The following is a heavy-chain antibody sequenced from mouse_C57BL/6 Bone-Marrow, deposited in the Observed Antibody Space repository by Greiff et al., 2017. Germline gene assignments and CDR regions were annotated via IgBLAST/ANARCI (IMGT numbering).Heavy chain of an antibody. CDR2: INPNNGGT. J-gene: IGHJ4*01. V-gene: IGHV1-18*01. CDR3: TSPNWDNAMDY. CDR1: GYTFTDYN. Sequence: VQLKESGPELVKPGASVKIPCKASGYTFTDYNMDWVKQSHGKSLEWIGDINPNNGGTIYNQKFKGKATLTVDKSSSTAYMELRSLTSEDSAVYYCTSPNWDNAMDYWGQGTSVTVSS. D-gene: IGHD4-1*02.